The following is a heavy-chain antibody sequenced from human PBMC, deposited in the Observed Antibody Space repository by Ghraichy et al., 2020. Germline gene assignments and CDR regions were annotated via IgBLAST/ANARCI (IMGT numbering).Heavy chain of an antibody. J-gene: IGHJ3*02. CDR3: ARDSSPKYSSSWYRKAFDI. V-gene: IGHV3-64*01. CDR2: ISSNGGST. D-gene: IGHD6-13*01. CDR1: GFTFSSYA. Sequence: GGSLRLSCAASGFTFSSYAMHWVRQAPGKGLEYVSAISSNGGSTYYANSVKGRFTISRDNSKNTLYLQMGSLRAEDMAVYYWARDSSPKYSSSWYRKAFDIWGQGTMVTVSS.